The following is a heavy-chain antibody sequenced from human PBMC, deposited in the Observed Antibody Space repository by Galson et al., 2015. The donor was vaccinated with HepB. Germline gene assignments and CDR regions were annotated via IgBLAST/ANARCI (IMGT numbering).Heavy chain of an antibody. D-gene: IGHD2-21*02. V-gene: IGHV3-30*04. J-gene: IGHJ6*02. CDR3: SGGYCGGDCYYPYYYGMDV. CDR2: ISYDGSNK. CDR1: GFTFSSYA. Sequence: SLRLSCAASGFTFSSYAMHWVRQAPGKGLEWVAVISYDGSNKYYADSVKGRFTISRDNSKNTLYLQMNSLRAEDTAVYYCSGGYCGGDCYYPYYYGMDVWGQGTTVTVSS.